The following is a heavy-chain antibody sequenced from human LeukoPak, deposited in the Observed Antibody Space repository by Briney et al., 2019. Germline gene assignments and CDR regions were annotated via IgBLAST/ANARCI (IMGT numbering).Heavy chain of an antibody. J-gene: IGHJ4*02. D-gene: IGHD3/OR15-3a*01. V-gene: IGHV4-61*08. Sequence: SQTLSLTCTVSGVSFSSGDYYWSWIRQPPGKGPEWIGYIYYSGSTNYNPSLKSRVTISVDTSKNQFSLNLSSVTAPDTAVYYCARGLRKTKIDYWGQGTLVTVSS. CDR2: IYYSGST. CDR1: GVSFSSGDYY. CDR3: ARGLRKTKIDY.